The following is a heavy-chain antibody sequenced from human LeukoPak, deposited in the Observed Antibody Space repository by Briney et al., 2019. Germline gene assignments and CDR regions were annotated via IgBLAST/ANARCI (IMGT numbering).Heavy chain of an antibody. Sequence: GGSLRLSCAASGFTFSNYGMHWVRQAPGKGLEWVTVISHDGSNKYYADSVKGRFTISRDNSKNTLYLQMNSLRAEDTAVYYCAKDRSGSYSQGLDYWGQGTLVTVSS. D-gene: IGHD1-26*01. CDR2: ISHDGSNK. CDR1: GFTFSNYG. J-gene: IGHJ4*02. V-gene: IGHV3-30*18. CDR3: AKDRSGSYSQGLDY.